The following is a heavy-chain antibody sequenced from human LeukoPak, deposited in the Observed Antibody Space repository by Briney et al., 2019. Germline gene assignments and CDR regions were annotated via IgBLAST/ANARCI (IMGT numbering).Heavy chain of an antibody. D-gene: IGHD3-3*01. Sequence: PGGSPRLSCAASGFTFSSYAMHWVRQAPGKGLEWVAVISYDGSNKYYADSVKGRFTISRDNSKNTLYLQMNSLRAEDTAVYYCARDRDFWSGYPNWFDPWGQGTLVTVSS. CDR2: ISYDGSNK. J-gene: IGHJ5*02. V-gene: IGHV3-30-3*01. CDR1: GFTFSSYA. CDR3: ARDRDFWSGYPNWFDP.